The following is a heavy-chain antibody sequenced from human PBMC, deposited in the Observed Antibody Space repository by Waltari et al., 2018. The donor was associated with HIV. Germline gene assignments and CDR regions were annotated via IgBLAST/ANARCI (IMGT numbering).Heavy chain of an antibody. CDR2: INPLFGTA. CDR1: GGTFSSYA. Sequence: QVQLVQSGAEVKKPGSSVKVSCKASGGTFSSYAISWVRQAPGQGLEWMGGINPLFGTANYAQNLQGKVTITAAESTSTAYMELSSLRSEDTAVYYCASSINCGGDCWVDPWGQRTLVTVSS. D-gene: IGHD2-21*02. V-gene: IGHV1-69*01. J-gene: IGHJ5*02. CDR3: ASSINCGGDCWVDP.